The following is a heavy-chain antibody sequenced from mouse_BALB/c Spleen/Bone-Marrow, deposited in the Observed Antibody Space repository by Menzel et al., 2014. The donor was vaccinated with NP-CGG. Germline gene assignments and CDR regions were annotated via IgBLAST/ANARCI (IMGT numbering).Heavy chain of an antibody. V-gene: IGHV1S137*01. CDR1: GYTFTDYA. CDR2: INTYFGDI. CDR3: ARGYSNNYAMDY. D-gene: IGHD2-5*01. J-gene: IGHJ4*01. Sequence: QVQLQQSGAELVRPGVSVKISCKGSGYTFTDYAMHWVKQSHAESLEWIGVINTYFGDISYNQKFKGKATIAVDKTSRTVYMELARLTAEDSAIYYCARGYSNNYAMDYWCQGTSVTVSS.